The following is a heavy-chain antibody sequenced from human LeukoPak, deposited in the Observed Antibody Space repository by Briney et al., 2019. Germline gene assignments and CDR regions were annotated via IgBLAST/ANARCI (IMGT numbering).Heavy chain of an antibody. V-gene: IGHV4-39*02. CDR2: IYHSGSP. J-gene: IGHJ5*02. D-gene: IGHD4-17*01. CDR1: GGSISSSSFY. Sequence: SETLSLTCTVSGGSISSSSFYWGWIRQPPGKGLEWIGTIYHSGSPYYNPSLNSRVTISGDTSKNQFSLKLSSVAAADTAVYYCAKDYGDYSLAWGQGTLVTVSS. CDR3: AKDYGDYSLA.